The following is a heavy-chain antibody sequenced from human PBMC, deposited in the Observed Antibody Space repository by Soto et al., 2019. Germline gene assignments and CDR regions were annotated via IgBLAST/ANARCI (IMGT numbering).Heavy chain of an antibody. CDR1: GFTFSSYS. J-gene: IGHJ6*02. Sequence: PGGSLRLSCAASGFTFSSYSMNWVRQAPGKGLEWVSSISSSSSYIYYADSVKGRFTISRDNAKNSLYLQMNSLRAEDTAVYYCARDLYYDRNYYGMDGWDQRTTVTVSS. D-gene: IGHD3-22*01. CDR2: ISSSSSYI. V-gene: IGHV3-21*01. CDR3: ARDLYYDRNYYGMDG.